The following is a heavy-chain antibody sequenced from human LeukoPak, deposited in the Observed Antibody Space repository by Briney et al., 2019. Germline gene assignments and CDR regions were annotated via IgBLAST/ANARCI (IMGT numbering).Heavy chain of an antibody. D-gene: IGHD5-18*01. CDR2: INPNSGGA. Sequence: ASVKVSCKASGYTFTGYYMHWVRQAPGQGLEWMAWINPNSGGANCTQKFHGRVTLTRDTSINTAYMELNRLTSDDTAVYYCARDEATAMAAWGQGTLVTVSS. V-gene: IGHV1-2*02. J-gene: IGHJ5*02. CDR1: GYTFTGYY. CDR3: ARDEATAMAA.